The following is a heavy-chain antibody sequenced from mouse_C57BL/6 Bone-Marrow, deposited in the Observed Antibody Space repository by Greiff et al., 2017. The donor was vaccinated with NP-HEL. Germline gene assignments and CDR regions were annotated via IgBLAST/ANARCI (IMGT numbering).Heavy chain of an antibody. CDR3: ARHEEAPITTVVDPYAMDY. V-gene: IGHV1-62-2*01. D-gene: IGHD1-1*01. J-gene: IGHJ4*01. CDR1: GYTFTEYT. Sequence: QVQLQQSGAELVKPGASVKLSCKASGYTFTEYTIHWVKQRSGQGLEWIGWFYPGSGSIKYNEKFKDKATLTADKSSSTVYMELSRLTSEDSAVYFCARHEEAPITTVVDPYAMDYWGQETSVTVSS. CDR2: FYPGSGSI.